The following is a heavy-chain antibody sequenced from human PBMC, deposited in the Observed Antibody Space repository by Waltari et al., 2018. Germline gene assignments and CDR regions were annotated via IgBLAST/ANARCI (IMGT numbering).Heavy chain of an antibody. CDR3: ARLILTGYYFWFDP. D-gene: IGHD3-9*01. CDR1: GGPISSYY. CDR2: IYTSGST. V-gene: IGHV4-4*07. J-gene: IGHJ5*02. Sequence: QVQLQESGPGRVKPSETLSLTCTVSGGPISSYYWSWIRQPAGKGLEWIGRIYTSGSTNYNPSLKSRVTMSVDTSKNQFSLKLSSVTAADTAVYYCARLILTGYYFWFDPWGQGTLVTVSS.